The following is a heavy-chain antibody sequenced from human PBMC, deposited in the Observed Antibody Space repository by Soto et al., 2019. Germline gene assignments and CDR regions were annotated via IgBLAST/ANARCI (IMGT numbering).Heavy chain of an antibody. CDR1: GYTFTTYY. CDR3: ARDVLGRGLRYYTIDV. D-gene: IGHD3-10*01. Sequence: QVQLVQSGAEVKEPGASVKVSCKASGYTFTTYYMHWVRQAPGQGLAWMGIINPSDSTTSYAQKFQGRVTRTRDTSTSTVVMELSSMRSEDAAVYFCARDVLGRGLRYYTIDVWGQGTTVTVS. J-gene: IGHJ6*02. CDR2: INPSDSTT. V-gene: IGHV1-46*01.